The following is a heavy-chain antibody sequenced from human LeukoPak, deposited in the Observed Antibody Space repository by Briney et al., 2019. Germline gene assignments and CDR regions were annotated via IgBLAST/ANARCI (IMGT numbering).Heavy chain of an antibody. CDR2: IYHSGST. CDR1: GGSTSSSNW. J-gene: IGHJ6*02. V-gene: IGHV4-4*02. CDR3: ARVVIYYYYYGMDV. D-gene: IGHD3-22*01. Sequence: SETLSLTCAVSGGSTSSSNWWSWVRQPPGKGLEWIGEIYHSGSTNYNPSLKSRVTISVDKSKNQFSLKLSSVTAADTAVYYCARVVIYYYYYGMDVWGQGTTVTVSS.